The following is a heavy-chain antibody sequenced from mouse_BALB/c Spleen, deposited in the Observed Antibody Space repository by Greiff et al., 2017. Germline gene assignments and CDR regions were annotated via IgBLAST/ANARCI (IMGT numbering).Heavy chain of an antibody. Sequence: EVNVVESGGGLVKPGGSLKLSCAASGFTFSSYAMSWVRQTPEKRLEWVASISSGGSTYYPDSVKGRFTISRDNARNILYLQMSSLRSEDTAMYYCASSSQFAYWGQGTLVTVSA. CDR1: GFTFSSYA. J-gene: IGHJ3*01. V-gene: IGHV5-6-5*01. CDR2: ISSGGST. CDR3: ASSSQFAY. D-gene: IGHD1-1*01.